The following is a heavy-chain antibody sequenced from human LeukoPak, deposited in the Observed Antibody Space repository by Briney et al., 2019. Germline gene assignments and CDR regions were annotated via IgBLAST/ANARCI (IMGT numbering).Heavy chain of an antibody. CDR1: GGSLSGDY. CDR3: ARTNAFGN. Sequence: SETLSLTCTVSGGSLSGDYWNWIRQPPGKGLEWIGYIYYTGTTDYSPSLKSRVTISLDMSKKQFSLKLRSVTAADTAVYYCARTNAFGNRGQGTMVTVSS. J-gene: IGHJ3*02. V-gene: IGHV4-59*01. CDR2: IYYTGTT.